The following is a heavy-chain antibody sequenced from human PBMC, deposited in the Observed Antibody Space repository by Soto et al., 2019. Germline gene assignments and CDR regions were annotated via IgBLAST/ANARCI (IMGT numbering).Heavy chain of an antibody. D-gene: IGHD6-13*01. V-gene: IGHV4-30-4*01. Sequence: SETLSLTCTVSGGSISSGDYYWSWIRQPPGKGLEWIGYIYYSGSTYYNPSLKSRVTISVDTSKNQFSLKLSSVTAADTAVYYCARVIAAAALFDYWGQGTLVTVSS. CDR2: IYYSGST. J-gene: IGHJ4*02. CDR3: ARVIAAAALFDY. CDR1: GGSISSGDYY.